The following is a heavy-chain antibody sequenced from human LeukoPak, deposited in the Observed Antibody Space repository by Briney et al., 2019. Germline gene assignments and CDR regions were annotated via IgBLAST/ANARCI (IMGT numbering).Heavy chain of an antibody. CDR1: GGSFSGYY. V-gene: IGHV4-34*01. CDR3: AREGYYYDSSGYPAEYFQH. Sequence: PSETLSLTCAVYGGSFSGYYWSWIRQPPGKGLEWIGEINHSGSTNYNPSLKSRVTISVDTSKNQFSLKLSSVTAADTAVYYCAREGYYYDSSGYPAEYFQHWGQGTLVTVSS. CDR2: INHSGST. D-gene: IGHD3-22*01. J-gene: IGHJ1*01.